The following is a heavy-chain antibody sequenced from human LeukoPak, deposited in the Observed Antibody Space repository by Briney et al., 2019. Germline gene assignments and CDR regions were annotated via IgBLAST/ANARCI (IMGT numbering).Heavy chain of an antibody. CDR3: ARDPIMDGYNQGIDY. CDR1: GFTVSSNY. J-gene: IGHJ4*02. V-gene: IGHV3-66*01. Sequence: PGGSLRLSCAASGFTVSSNYMSWVRQAPGKGLEWVSVIYSGGSTYYADSVKGRFTIPRDNSKNTLYLQMNSLRAEDTAVYYCARDPIMDGYNQGIDYWGQGTLVTVSS. D-gene: IGHD5-24*01. CDR2: IYSGGST.